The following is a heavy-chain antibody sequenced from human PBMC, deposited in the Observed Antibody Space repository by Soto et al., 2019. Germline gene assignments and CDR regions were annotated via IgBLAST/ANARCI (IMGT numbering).Heavy chain of an antibody. CDR2: IIPIFGTA. Sequence: SVKVSCKASGGTFSSYAISWVRQAPGQGLEWMGGIIPIFGTANYAQKFQGRVTITADKSTSTAYMELSSLRSEDTAVYYCARRTQRDYYGSGSYFDYWGQGTMVTVSS. CDR1: GGTFSSYA. J-gene: IGHJ4*02. D-gene: IGHD3-10*01. V-gene: IGHV1-69*06. CDR3: ARRTQRDYYGSGSYFDY.